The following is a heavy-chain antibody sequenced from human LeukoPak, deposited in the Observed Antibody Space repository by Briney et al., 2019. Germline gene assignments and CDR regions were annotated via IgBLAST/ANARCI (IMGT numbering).Heavy chain of an antibody. CDR3: AREARSGYEGFWSDP. V-gene: IGHV4-4*07. J-gene: IGHJ5*02. CDR1: GGSMNQYY. CDR2: IYSTATT. Sequence: PSETLSPTCTVSGGSMNQYYWSWTRQHARKGLEWNGRIYSTATTYHKPSLKSRVTMSVDTTHNQFFLKLNSVTAADTAVYYCAREARSGYEGFWSDPWGQGTLVTVSS. D-gene: IGHD5-12*01.